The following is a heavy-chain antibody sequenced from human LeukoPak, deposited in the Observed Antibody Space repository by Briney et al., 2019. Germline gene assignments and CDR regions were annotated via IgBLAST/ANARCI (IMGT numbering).Heavy chain of an antibody. CDR3: ARSWGVVVAATNNWFDP. D-gene: IGHD2-15*01. V-gene: IGHV1-2*02. J-gene: IGHJ5*02. Sequence: PGASVKVSCKASGYTFTGYYMHWVRQAPGQGLEWVGWINPNSGGTNYAQKFQGRVTMTRDTSISTAYMELSRLRSDDTAVYYCARSWGVVVAATNNWFDPWGQGTLVTVSS. CDR2: INPNSGGT. CDR1: GYTFTGYY.